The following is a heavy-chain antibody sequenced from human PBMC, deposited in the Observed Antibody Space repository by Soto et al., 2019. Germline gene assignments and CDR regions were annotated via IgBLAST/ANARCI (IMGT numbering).Heavy chain of an antibody. D-gene: IGHD2-2*01. J-gene: IGHJ6*02. CDR1: GYTFTSYG. Sequence: GSVKVSCKASGYTFTSYGISLVRQAPGQGLEWTRSPSAYNGNTNYAQKLQGRVTMTTDTSTSTAYMELRSLRSDDTAVYYCARDLDIVVVTAAPASENYYYGMDVWGQGTPVTVSS. V-gene: IGHV1-18*01. CDR2: PSAYNGNT. CDR3: ARDLDIVVVTAAPASENYYYGMDV.